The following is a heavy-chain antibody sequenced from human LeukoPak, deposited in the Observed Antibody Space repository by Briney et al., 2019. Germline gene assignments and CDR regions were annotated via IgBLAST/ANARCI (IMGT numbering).Heavy chain of an antibody. Sequence: PGGSLRLSCAASGFTFSDYYMGWIRQAPGKGLEWVSYISSSGSTIYYADSVKGRFTISRDNAKNSLYLQMNSLRAEDTAAYYCASTPRLTVVSGWFDPWGQGTLVTVSS. D-gene: IGHD3-22*01. CDR1: GFTFSDYY. J-gene: IGHJ5*02. CDR2: ISSSGSTI. CDR3: ASTPRLTVVSGWFDP. V-gene: IGHV3-11*04.